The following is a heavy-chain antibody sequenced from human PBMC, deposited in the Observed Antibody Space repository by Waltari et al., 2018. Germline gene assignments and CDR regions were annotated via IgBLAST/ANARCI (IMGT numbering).Heavy chain of an antibody. J-gene: IGHJ5*02. CDR3: ARETRHGDWFDP. CDR1: GDSVVSNY. D-gene: IGHD3-16*01. V-gene: IGHV4-4*07. CDR2: IDVGGTT. Sequence: QVQLHESGPGLVQPSETLSLACSVSGDSVVSNYWSWIRQSAGKGMGWIGRIDVGGTTNYNPALSGRVSMSVDMSKNQIFLKIMSVTAADTGVYYCARETRHGDWFDPWGQGTLVTVSS.